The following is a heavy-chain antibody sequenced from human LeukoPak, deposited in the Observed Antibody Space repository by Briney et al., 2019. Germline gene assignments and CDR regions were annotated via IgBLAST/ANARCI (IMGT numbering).Heavy chain of an antibody. CDR2: IYYSGST. Sequence: SETLSLTCTVSGGSISSGDYYWSWIRQPPGKGLEWIGYIYYSGSTYYNPSLKSRVTISVDTSKNQFSLKLSSVTAADTAVYYCARSGGSYTHDAFDIWGQGTMVTVSS. V-gene: IGHV4-30-4*01. CDR3: ARSGGSYTHDAFDI. D-gene: IGHD1-26*01. J-gene: IGHJ3*02. CDR1: GGSISSGDYY.